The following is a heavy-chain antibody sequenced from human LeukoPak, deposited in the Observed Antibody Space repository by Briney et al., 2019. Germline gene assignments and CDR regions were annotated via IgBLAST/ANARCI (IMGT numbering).Heavy chain of an antibody. V-gene: IGHV5-51*01. D-gene: IGHD1-26*01. CDR3: AIFGGSRVGAKTNYFDY. CDR1: GYSFTSYW. Sequence: GESLKISCKGSGYSFTSYWIGWVRQMPGKGLEWMGVIYPGDSDTRYSPSFQGQVTISADKSISTAYLQWSSLKASDTAMYYCAIFGGSRVGAKTNYFDYWGQGTLVTVSS. J-gene: IGHJ4*02. CDR2: IYPGDSDT.